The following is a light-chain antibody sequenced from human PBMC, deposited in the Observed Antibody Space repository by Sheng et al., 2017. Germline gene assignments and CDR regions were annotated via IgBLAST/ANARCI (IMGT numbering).Light chain of an antibody. V-gene: IGKV1-5*03. CDR1: QTISIW. CDR3: QQYSSYRT. Sequence: DIQMTQSPSTLSASVGDRVTITCRASQTISIWLAWYQQKPGKAPKLLIYKASNLHDGVPSRFSGSGSETEFTLTISNLQPDDSATYYCQQYSSYRTFGQGTKVEIE. J-gene: IGKJ1*01. CDR2: KAS.